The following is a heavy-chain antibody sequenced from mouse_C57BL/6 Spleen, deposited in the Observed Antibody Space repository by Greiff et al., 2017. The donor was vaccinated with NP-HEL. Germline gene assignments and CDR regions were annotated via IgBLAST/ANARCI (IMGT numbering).Heavy chain of an antibody. Sequence: VQLQQSGTELVKPGASVKLSCKASGYTFTSYWMHWVKQRPGQGLEWIGNINPSNGGTNYNEKFKSKATLTVDKSSSTAYMKLSSLKSEDAAVYLCARWDDYGKYFDVWGTGTTVTVAS. J-gene: IGHJ1*03. CDR2: INPSNGGT. CDR1: GYTFTSYW. V-gene: IGHV1-53*01. D-gene: IGHD2-4*01. CDR3: ARWDDYGKYFDV.